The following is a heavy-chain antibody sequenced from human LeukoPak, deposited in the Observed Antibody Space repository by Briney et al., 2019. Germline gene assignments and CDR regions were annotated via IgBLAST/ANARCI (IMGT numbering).Heavy chain of an antibody. D-gene: IGHD3-3*01. Sequence: GGSLRLSCAGSGFTFSDYWVDWVRQAPGKGLEWVANINKDGSEINYLESVKGRFTISRDNSKSTLYLQMNSLRDDDSAAYFCARVYLERLTAGYFDHWGQGTQVTVSP. CDR2: INKDGSEI. CDR3: ARVYLERLTAGYFDH. CDR1: GFTFSDYW. V-gene: IGHV3-7*04. J-gene: IGHJ4*02.